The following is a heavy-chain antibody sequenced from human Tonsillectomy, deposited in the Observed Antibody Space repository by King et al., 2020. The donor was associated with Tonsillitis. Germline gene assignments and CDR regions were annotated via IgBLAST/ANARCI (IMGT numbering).Heavy chain of an antibody. Sequence: QLVQSGAEVKKPGASVKVSCKASGYTFTSYGISWVRQAPGQGLEWMGWISAYNGNTNYAQKLQGRVTMTTDTSTSTAYMELRSLRSDDTAVYYCARDLALRDGYTYGSLYYFDYWGQGTLVTVSS. D-gene: IGHD5-24*01. CDR2: ISAYNGNT. CDR3: ARDLALRDGYTYGSLYYFDY. CDR1: GYTFTSYG. J-gene: IGHJ4*02. V-gene: IGHV1-18*04.